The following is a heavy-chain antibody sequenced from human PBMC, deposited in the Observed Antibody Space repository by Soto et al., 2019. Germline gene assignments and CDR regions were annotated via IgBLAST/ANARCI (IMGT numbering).Heavy chain of an antibody. CDR3: ATRYDFWSGYSLPDAFDI. D-gene: IGHD3-3*01. CDR1: GGSFSGYY. J-gene: IGHJ3*02. Sequence: PSETLSLTCAVYGGSFSGYYWSWIRQPPGKGLEWIGEINHSGSTNYNPSLKSRVTISVDTSKNQFSLKLSSVTAADTAVYYCATRYDFWSGYSLPDAFDIWGQGTMVTVSS. V-gene: IGHV4-34*01. CDR2: INHSGST.